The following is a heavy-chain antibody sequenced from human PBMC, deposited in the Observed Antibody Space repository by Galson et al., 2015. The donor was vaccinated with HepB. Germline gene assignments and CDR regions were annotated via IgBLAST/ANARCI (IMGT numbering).Heavy chain of an antibody. J-gene: IGHJ6*02. CDR2: ITSSGSTI. Sequence: SLRLSCAASGFTFSTYEMNWVRQAPGKGLEWVSYITSSGSTIHYADSVQGRFTISRDNAKNSLYLQMNSLRAEDTAIYYCASIPGNLPSRYYYYGMDVWGQGTTVTVSS. CDR1: GFTFSTYE. CDR3: ASIPGNLPSRYYYYGMDV. V-gene: IGHV3-48*03. D-gene: IGHD4-23*01.